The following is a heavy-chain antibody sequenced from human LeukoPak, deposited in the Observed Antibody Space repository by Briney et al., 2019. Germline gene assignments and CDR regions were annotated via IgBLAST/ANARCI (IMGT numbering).Heavy chain of an antibody. Sequence: PGGSLRLSCAASGFSFSTSWMAWVRQAPGKGLQWVGNINPDESHTDYIDSVKGRFTMSRDNAENSLFLQVHSRRDEDTAVYYCARDRAYDAFDYWGRGTLVTVSS. J-gene: IGHJ4*02. CDR3: ARDRAYDAFDY. CDR1: GFSFSTSW. V-gene: IGHV3-7*01. CDR2: INPDESHT. D-gene: IGHD5-12*01.